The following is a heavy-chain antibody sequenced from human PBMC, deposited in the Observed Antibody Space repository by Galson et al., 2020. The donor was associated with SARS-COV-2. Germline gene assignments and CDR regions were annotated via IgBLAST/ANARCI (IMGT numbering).Heavy chain of an antibody. CDR2: ISAYNGNT. Sequence: ISAYNGNTNYAQKLQGRVTMTTDTSTSTAYMELRSLRSDDTAVYYCASGYSYGIDAFDIWGQGTMVTVSS. CDR3: ASGYSYGIDAFDI. D-gene: IGHD5-18*01. J-gene: IGHJ3*02. V-gene: IGHV1-18*01.